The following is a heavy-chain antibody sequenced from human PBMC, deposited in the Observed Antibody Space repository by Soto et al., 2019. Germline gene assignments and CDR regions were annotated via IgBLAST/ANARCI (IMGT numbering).Heavy chain of an antibody. Sequence: SLRLSCAASGFTFSDYYMSWIRQAPGKGLEWVSYISGTSTYIKYAESVKGRFTTSRDNAKNSLYLYMDSLRAEDTAIYYCAKDPNIAARSSSFYPWGQG. CDR1: GFTFSDYY. CDR2: ISGTSTYI. D-gene: IGHD6-6*01. CDR3: AKDPNIAARSSSFYP. J-gene: IGHJ5*02. V-gene: IGHV3-11*06.